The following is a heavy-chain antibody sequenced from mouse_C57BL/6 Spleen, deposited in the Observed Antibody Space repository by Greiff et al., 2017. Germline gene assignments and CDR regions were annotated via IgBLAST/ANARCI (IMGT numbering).Heavy chain of an antibody. Sequence: QVQLKESGAELVRPGASVTLSCKASGYTFTDYEMHWVKQTPVHGLEWIGAIDPETGGTAYNQTFKGKAILTADKSSSTAYMELRSLTSEDSAVYYCTRSELGRQGFFDYWGQGTTLTVSS. CDR1: GYTFTDYE. V-gene: IGHV1-15*01. CDR3: TRSELGRQGFFDY. D-gene: IGHD4-1*01. J-gene: IGHJ2*01. CDR2: IDPETGGT.